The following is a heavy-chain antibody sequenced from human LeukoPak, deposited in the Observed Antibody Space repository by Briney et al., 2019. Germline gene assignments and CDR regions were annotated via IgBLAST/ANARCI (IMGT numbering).Heavy chain of an antibody. CDR1: GGSITSDH. CDR2: IYYSGKT. D-gene: IGHD2/OR15-2a*01. Sequence: SETLSLTCTVSGGSITSDHWNWIRQPPGKGLEWIGCIYYSGKTYYNPSLKRRVTISVDTSKNQFSLRLTSVTAADTAVYYCARKNDFEIWGQGTLVTVSS. CDR3: ARKNDFEI. V-gene: IGHV4-59*01. J-gene: IGHJ3*02.